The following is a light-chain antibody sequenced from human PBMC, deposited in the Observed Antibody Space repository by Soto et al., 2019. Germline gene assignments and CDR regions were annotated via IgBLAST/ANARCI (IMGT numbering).Light chain of an antibody. CDR3: QQYDT. J-gene: IGKJ2*01. V-gene: IGKV3-11*01. Sequence: EFVLTQSPATLSLSPGERATLSCKTSQSVTTYLAWYQQKPGQAPRLLIYDASNRATGIPARFSGTGSGTDFTLTISRLEPEDFAVYYCQQYDTFGQGTKLEIK. CDR2: DAS. CDR1: QSVTTY.